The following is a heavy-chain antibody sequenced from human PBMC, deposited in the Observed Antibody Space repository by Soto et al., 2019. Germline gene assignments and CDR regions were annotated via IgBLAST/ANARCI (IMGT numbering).Heavy chain of an antibody. V-gene: IGHV1-8*01. CDR2: MNPNSGNT. CDR3: AGTGARGWGGMDV. Sequence: GASVKVSCKASGYTFTNYDMNWVRQATGQGLEWMGWMNPNSGNTGYADKFQGRLTVTRNTSISTTYMELRSLRSEDTAVYYCAGTGARGWGGMDVWGKGTTVTVSS. CDR1: GYTFTNYD. J-gene: IGHJ6*04. D-gene: IGHD6-19*01.